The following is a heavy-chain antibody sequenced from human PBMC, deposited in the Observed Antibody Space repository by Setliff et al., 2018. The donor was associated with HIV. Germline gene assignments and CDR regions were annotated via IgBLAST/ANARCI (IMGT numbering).Heavy chain of an antibody. CDR3: ARGRWGHGDFYS. CDR2: IFYSGDT. V-gene: IGHV4-39*07. CDR1: GASISTNTYY. D-gene: IGHD4-17*01. Sequence: SETLSLTCGISGASISTNTYYWGWIRQPPRKGLEWVGSIFYSGDTYYNPSLQSRVTISVDTSKNHFSLHLDSVTAADTALYYCARGRWGHGDFYSWGQGTLVTVSS. J-gene: IGHJ5*01.